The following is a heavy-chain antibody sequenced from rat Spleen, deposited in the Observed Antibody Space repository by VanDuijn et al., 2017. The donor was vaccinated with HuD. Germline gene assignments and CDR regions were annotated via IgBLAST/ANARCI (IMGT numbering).Heavy chain of an antibody. Sequence: QVQLMESGPGRVQPSQTLSLTCTVSGFSLSRHGVIWVRQPPGKGLEWMGGIWGDGSTDYNSALKSRLSIIRDTSNSQVFLKMNSLQSDDTAIYFCARSYGGYTQHWFTYWGQGTLVTVSS. D-gene: IGHD1-11*01. CDR3: ARSYGGYTQHWFTY. J-gene: IGHJ3*01. CDR1: GFSLSRHG. V-gene: IGHV2-13*01. CDR2: IWGDGST.